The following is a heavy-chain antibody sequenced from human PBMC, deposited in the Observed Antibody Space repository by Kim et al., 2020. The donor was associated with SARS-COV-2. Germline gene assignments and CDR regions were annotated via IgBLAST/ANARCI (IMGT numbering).Heavy chain of an antibody. V-gene: IGHV1-46*01. Sequence: ASVKVSCKASGYTFTSYYMHWVRQAPGQGLEWMGIINPSGGSTSYAQKFQGRVTMTRDTSTSTVYMELSSLRSEDTAVYYCARDRTVSITMVRGVIKSKYYGMDVWGQGTTVTVSS. D-gene: IGHD3-10*01. J-gene: IGHJ6*02. CDR3: ARDRTVSITMVRGVIKSKYYGMDV. CDR2: INPSGGST. CDR1: GYTFTSYY.